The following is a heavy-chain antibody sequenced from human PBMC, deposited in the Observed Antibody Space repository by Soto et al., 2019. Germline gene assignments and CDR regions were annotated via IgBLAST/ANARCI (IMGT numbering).Heavy chain of an antibody. Sequence: ASVEVSCKASGYVFTSYGMHWVRQAPGQRLEWMGWINAGNGYTKYSQKFQGRVTITRDTSASTAYMELSSLTSEDTAVYYCARAYYISGLQKYAFDIWGQGTRVTVSS. V-gene: IGHV1-3*01. CDR2: INAGNGYT. CDR3: ARAYYISGLQKYAFDI. J-gene: IGHJ3*02. CDR1: GYVFTSYG. D-gene: IGHD6-19*01.